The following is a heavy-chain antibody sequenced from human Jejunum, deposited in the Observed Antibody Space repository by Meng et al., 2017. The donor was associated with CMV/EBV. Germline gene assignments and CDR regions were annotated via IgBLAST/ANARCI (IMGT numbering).Heavy chain of an antibody. V-gene: IGHV3-66*01. D-gene: IGHD1-26*01. Sequence: EVALGESGGDLVHPGESLRLSCAASGLTVSSNYMSWLRQAPGKGLEWVSILYSSGITYYADSVKGRFTISRDNSKNTLYFQMNTLRAEDTAVYYCARWSGTYYDYWGQGTLVTVSS. CDR1: GLTVSSNY. CDR2: LYSSGIT. J-gene: IGHJ4*02. CDR3: ARWSGTYYDY.